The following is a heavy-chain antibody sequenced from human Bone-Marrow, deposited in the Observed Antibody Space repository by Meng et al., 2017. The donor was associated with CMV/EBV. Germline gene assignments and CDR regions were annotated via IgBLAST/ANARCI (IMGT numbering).Heavy chain of an antibody. D-gene: IGHD1-26*01. J-gene: IGHJ4*02. CDR1: GFTFSSYA. Sequence: GESLKISCAASGFTFSSYAMSWVRQAPGKGLEWVSAISGSGGSKYYADPVKGRFTISRDNSKNTLYLQMNSLRAEDTAVYYWAKGGGPWELLAFDYWGPGTLVTVSS. V-gene: IGHV3-23*01. CDR3: AKGGGPWELLAFDY. CDR2: ISGSGGSK.